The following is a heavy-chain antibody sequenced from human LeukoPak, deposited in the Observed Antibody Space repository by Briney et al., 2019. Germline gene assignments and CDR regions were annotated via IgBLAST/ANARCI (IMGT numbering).Heavy chain of an antibody. J-gene: IGHJ2*01. CDR3: ARVNYYDLYFDL. CDR1: GFTVRSNN. CDR2: IYSGGST. D-gene: IGHD3-22*01. V-gene: IGHV3-66*01. Sequence: GGSLRLSCAASGFTVRSNNMSWVRQAPGKGLEWVSVIYSGGSTYNADSVKGRFTISRNNSKNTLYLQMNSLRAEDTAVYYCARVNYYDLYFDLWGRGTLVTVSS.